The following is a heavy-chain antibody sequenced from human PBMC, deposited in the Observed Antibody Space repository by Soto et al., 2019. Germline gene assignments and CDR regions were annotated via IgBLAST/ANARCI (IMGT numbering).Heavy chain of an antibody. D-gene: IGHD2-2*01. J-gene: IGHJ5*02. V-gene: IGHV4-34*01. Sequence: SETLSLTCAVYGGAFSGYYLSWIRQPPGKGLEWIGEINHSGSTNYNPSLKSRVTISVDTSKNQFSLKLSSVTAADTAVYYCARGRRYCSSTSCYARSGWFDPWGQGTLVTVSS. CDR2: INHSGST. CDR3: ARGRRYCSSTSCYARSGWFDP. CDR1: GGAFSGYY.